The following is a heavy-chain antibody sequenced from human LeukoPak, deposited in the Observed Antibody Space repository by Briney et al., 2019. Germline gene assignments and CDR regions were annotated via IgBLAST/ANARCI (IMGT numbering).Heavy chain of an antibody. Sequence: ASVKVSCKASGGTFSSYAISWVRQAPGQGLEWMGWMNPNSGNTGYAQKFQGRVTMTRNTSISTAYMELSSLRSEDTAVYYCARLGRYQLLLGYYYYGMDVWGQGTTVTVSS. J-gene: IGHJ6*02. V-gene: IGHV1-8*02. CDR3: ARLGRYQLLLGYYYYGMDV. CDR2: MNPNSGNT. CDR1: GGTFSSYA. D-gene: IGHD2-2*01.